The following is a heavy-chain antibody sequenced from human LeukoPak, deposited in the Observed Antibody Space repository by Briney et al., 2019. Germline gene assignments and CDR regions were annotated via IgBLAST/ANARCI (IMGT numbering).Heavy chain of an antibody. V-gene: IGHV3-23*01. J-gene: IGHJ4*02. D-gene: IGHD3-16*01. CDR2: ISGSGSST. CDR1: GFTFRSYA. Sequence: PGGSLRLSCAASGFTFRSYAMNWVRQAPGKGLEWVSAISGSGSSTYYADSVKGRFTISIDNSKNTLYLQMNSLRAEDTAVYYCARRAGAYTHPYDYWGQGTLVTVSS. CDR3: ARRAGAYTHPYDY.